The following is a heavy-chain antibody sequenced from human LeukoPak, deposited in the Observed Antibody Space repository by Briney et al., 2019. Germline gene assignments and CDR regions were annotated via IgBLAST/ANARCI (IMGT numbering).Heavy chain of an antibody. D-gene: IGHD1-26*01. CDR2: INSDGSST. J-gene: IGHJ4*02. Sequence: PGGSLRLSCAAPGFTFSRYWMHWVRQAPGKGLVWVSRINSDGSSTNHADSVKGRFIISRDNAKNTLYLQMNSLRAEDTAVYYCASDLKWELLQPFDYWGQGTLVTVSS. CDR3: ASDLKWELLQPFDY. V-gene: IGHV3-74*01. CDR1: GFTFSRYW.